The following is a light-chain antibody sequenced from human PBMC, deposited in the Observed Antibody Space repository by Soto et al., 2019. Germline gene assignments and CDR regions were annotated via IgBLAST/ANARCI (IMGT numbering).Light chain of an antibody. CDR1: QSVSNN. CDR3: QQYNDWPLT. J-gene: IGKJ1*01. V-gene: IGKV3-15*01. Sequence: EIVMTQSPATLSVSPGERATLSCRASQSVSNNLAWYQQKPGQAPRLLIHGIATRATGVPTRFSGSGSGTEFTLTISTLQSEDLAVYYCQQYNDWPLTFGQGTKVEIK. CDR2: GIA.